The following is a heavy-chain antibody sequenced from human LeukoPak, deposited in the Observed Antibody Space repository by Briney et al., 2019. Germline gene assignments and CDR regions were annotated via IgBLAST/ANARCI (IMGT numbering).Heavy chain of an antibody. CDR2: ISWNSGTI. J-gene: IGHJ4*02. Sequence: PGRSLRLSCAASGFTFDDYAMHWVRQAPGKGLEWVSGISWNSGTIGYADSVKGRFTIPRDNAKNSLYLQMNSLRAEDTALYYCAKGSSYGQSNPHDCWGQGTLVTASS. CDR3: AKGSSYGQSNPHDC. CDR1: GFTFDDYA. D-gene: IGHD5-12*01. V-gene: IGHV3-9*01.